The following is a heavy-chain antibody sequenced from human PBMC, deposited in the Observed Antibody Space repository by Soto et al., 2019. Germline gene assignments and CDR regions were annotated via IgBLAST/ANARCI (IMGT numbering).Heavy chain of an antibody. J-gene: IGHJ4*02. CDR1: GGSISSSSYY. V-gene: IGHV4-39*01. CDR2: IYYSGST. Sequence: SETLSLTCTVSGGSISSSSYYWGWIRQPPGKGLEWIGSIYYSGSTYYNPSLKSRVTISVDTSKNQFSLKLSSVTAADTALYYCARHLGSYYSIDYWGQGTLVTVSS. D-gene: IGHD3-10*01. CDR3: ARHLGSYYSIDY.